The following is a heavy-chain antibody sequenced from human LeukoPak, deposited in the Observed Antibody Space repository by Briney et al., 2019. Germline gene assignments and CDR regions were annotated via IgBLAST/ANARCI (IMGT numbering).Heavy chain of an antibody. CDR2: ISSSGSTI. CDR3: ARYDSSGYWADFDY. D-gene: IGHD3-22*01. V-gene: IGHV3-48*03. CDR1: GFTFSSYE. Sequence: GGSLRLSCAASGFTFSSYEMNWVRQAPGKGLEWVSYISSSGSTIYYADSVKGRFTISRDNAKNSLYLQMNSLRAEDTAVYYCARYDSSGYWADFDYWGQGTLVTVSS. J-gene: IGHJ4*02.